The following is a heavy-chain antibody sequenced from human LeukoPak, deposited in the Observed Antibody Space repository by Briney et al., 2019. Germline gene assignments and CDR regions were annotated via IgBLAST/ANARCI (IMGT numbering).Heavy chain of an antibody. CDR1: GGSISSGGYY. V-gene: IGHV4-30-2*01. J-gene: IGHJ1*01. Sequence: PSETLSLTCTVSGGSISSGGYYWSWIRQPPGKGLEWIGYIYHSGSTYYNPSLKSRVTISVDTSKNQFSLKLSSVTAADTAVYYCARGYRDSAEYFQHWGQGTLVTVSS. CDR2: IYHSGST. D-gene: IGHD1-14*01. CDR3: ARGYRDSAEYFQH.